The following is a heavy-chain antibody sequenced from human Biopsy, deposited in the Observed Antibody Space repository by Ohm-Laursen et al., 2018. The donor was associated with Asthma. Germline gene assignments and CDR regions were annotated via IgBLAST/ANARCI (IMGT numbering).Heavy chain of an antibody. CDR1: GGTFSNFA. CDR3: ARCQVGYSSGWSLLLKKIYYSGMDV. Sequence: SVKVSCKAPGGTFSNFAISWVRQAPGQGLEWLGGIMTVFGTTNYAQKFQGRVTITADESKSTAYMEVTSLRSEDTAIYYCARCQVGYSSGWSLLLKKIYYSGMDVWGQGTAVTVSS. D-gene: IGHD6-19*01. V-gene: IGHV1-69*13. J-gene: IGHJ6*02. CDR2: IMTVFGTT.